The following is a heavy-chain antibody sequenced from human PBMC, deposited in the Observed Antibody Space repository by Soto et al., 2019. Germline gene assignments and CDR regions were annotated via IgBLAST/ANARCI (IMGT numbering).Heavy chain of an antibody. CDR1: GFTFSSYS. J-gene: IGHJ3*02. CDR3: ARDRGVTYANAFDI. CDR2: ISSSSSYI. D-gene: IGHD2-21*02. V-gene: IGHV3-21*01. Sequence: GSLRLSCAASGFTFSSYSMNWVRQAPGKGLEWVSSISSSSSYIYYADSVKGRFTISRDNAKNSLYLQMNSLRAEDTAVYYCARDRGVTYANAFDIWGQGTMVTVSS.